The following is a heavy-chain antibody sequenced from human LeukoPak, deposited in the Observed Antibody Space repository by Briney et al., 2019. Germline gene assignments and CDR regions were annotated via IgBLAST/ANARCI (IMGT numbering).Heavy chain of an antibody. CDR1: GFTFSSYG. V-gene: IGHV3-33*06. CDR2: IWDDGSKK. J-gene: IGHJ4*02. Sequence: GGSLRLSCAASGFTFSSYGMHWVRQAPGKGLEWVAVIWDDGSKKYYADSVKGRFTISRDNSKNTLSLQMDSLRAEDTAVYYCAKVTLGNNIIGIDYSGQGALVTVSS. CDR3: AKVTLGNNIIGIDY. D-gene: IGHD1/OR15-1a*01.